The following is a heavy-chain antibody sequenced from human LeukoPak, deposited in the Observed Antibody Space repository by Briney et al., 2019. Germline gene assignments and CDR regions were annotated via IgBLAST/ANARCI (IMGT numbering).Heavy chain of an antibody. CDR3: ARGEAFCDY. J-gene: IGHJ4*02. V-gene: IGHV3-7*03. CDR2: IKEDGSQK. CDR1: GFTFSNSD. Sequence: GGSLRLSCAASGFTFSNSDLSWVRQAPGKGLEWVANIKEDGSQKYYVDSVKGRFTISRDNAKKLLYLQMNSLRAEDTAVYYCARGEAFCDYWGQGTLVTVSS.